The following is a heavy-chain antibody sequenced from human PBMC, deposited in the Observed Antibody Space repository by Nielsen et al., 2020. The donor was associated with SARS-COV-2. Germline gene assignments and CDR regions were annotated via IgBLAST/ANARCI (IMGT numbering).Heavy chain of an antibody. Sequence: WIRQPPGKGLEWVAVIWYDGSNKYYADSVKGRFTISRDNSKNTLYLQMNSLRAEDTAVYYCARQQLGSNGFDYWGQGTLVTVSS. CDR3: ARQQLGSNGFDY. J-gene: IGHJ4*02. CDR2: IWYDGSNK. V-gene: IGHV3-33*01. D-gene: IGHD6-13*01.